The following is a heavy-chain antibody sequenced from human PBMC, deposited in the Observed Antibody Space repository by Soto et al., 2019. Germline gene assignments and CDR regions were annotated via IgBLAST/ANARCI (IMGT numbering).Heavy chain of an antibody. V-gene: IGHV3-23*01. J-gene: IGHJ4*02. CDR1: GFTFNAYA. CDR2: IGGSGGNR. Sequence: DVQLLESGGGLVQPGGSLRLSCAASGFTFNAYAMTWVRQAPGTGLEWVSAIGGSGGNRYYAGSVRGRFTISIDNSKDTVDLQMNSLRVEDTAVYYCARVASDYINSVDHWGQGILVSVSS. CDR3: ARVASDYINSVDH. D-gene: IGHD4-4*01.